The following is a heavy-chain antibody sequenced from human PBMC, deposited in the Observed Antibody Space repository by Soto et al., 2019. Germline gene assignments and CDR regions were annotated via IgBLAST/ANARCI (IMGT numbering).Heavy chain of an antibody. Sequence: SSETLSLTCTVSGGSISSYSWSWIRQPPGKGLEWLGSIYDSGSTNYNPSLKSRLTISVDTSKNQFSLNLTSVTGTDTAVYYCAWGWVIGSSYGMDVWGQGTPVTVSS. D-gene: IGHD3-22*01. CDR3: AWGWVIGSSYGMDV. V-gene: IGHV4-59*03. CDR1: GGSISSYS. J-gene: IGHJ6*02. CDR2: IYDSGST.